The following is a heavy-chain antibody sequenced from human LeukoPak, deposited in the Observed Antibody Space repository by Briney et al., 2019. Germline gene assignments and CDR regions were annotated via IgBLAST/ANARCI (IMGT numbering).Heavy chain of an antibody. D-gene: IGHD3/OR15-3a*01. CDR3: AKEMDRYYFDY. V-gene: IGHV1-69*06. CDR2: IIPIFGTA. Sequence: ASVKVSCKASGGTFSSYAISWVRQAPGQGLEWMGGIIPIFGTANYAQKFQGRVTITADKSTSTAYMELSSLRSEDTAVYYCAKEMDRYYFDYWGQGTLVTVSS. J-gene: IGHJ4*02. CDR1: GGTFSSYA.